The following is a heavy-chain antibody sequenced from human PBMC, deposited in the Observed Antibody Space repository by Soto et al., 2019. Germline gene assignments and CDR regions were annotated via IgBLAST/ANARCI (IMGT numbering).Heavy chain of an antibody. V-gene: IGHV3-30*18. CDR3: AKYLAGSGGSFDY. Sequence: QVQLVESGGGVVQPGRSLRLSCAASGFTFSSYGMHWVRQAPGKGLEWVAVISYDGSNKYYADSVKGRFTISRDNSKNTLYLQMNSLRAGDTAVYYCAKYLAGSGGSFDYWGQGTLVTVSS. CDR1: GFTFSSYG. D-gene: IGHD3-10*01. CDR2: ISYDGSNK. J-gene: IGHJ4*02.